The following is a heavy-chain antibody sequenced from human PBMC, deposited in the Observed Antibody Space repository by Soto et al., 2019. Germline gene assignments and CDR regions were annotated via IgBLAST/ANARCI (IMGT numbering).Heavy chain of an antibody. CDR3: ARDSTDYGGFDLDY. J-gene: IGHJ4*02. D-gene: IGHD3-10*01. CDR2: INHSGST. V-gene: IGHV4-34*01. CDR1: GGSFSGYY. Sequence: SETLSLTCAVYGGSFSGYYWTWIRQPPGTGLEWIGEINHSGSTNYNPSLKSRVTITTDTFTKTTYLNLWGLTSADTAIYYCARDSTDYGGFDLDYWGQGTLVTVSS.